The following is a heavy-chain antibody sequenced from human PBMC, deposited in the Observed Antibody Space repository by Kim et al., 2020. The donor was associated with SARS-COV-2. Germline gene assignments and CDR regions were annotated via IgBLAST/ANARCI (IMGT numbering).Heavy chain of an antibody. CDR1: GFTFDDYA. V-gene: IGHV3-9*01. CDR2: ISWNSGSI. J-gene: IGHJ6*02. CDR3: ARTEGLGELGYYYYYYGMDV. D-gene: IGHD3-10*01. Sequence: SLRLSCAASGFTFDDYAMHWVRQAPGKGLEWVSGISWNSGSIGYADSVKGRFTISRDNAKNSLYLQMNSLRAEDTSLYYCARTEGLGELGYYYYYYGMDVWGQGTTVTVSS.